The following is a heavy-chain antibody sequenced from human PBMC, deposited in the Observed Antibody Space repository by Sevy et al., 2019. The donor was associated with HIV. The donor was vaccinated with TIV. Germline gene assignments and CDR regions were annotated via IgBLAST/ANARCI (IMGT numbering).Heavy chain of an antibody. CDR3: ARVDRKAAAGNYFYYYMDV. Sequence: ASLKVSCKASGYTFTAYGITWVRQAPGEGLEWIGWISAYNGNTNSAQKFQGRVTMTTDTSTSTAYMELRSLRSDDTAVYYCARVDRKAAAGNYFYYYMDVWGKGTTVTVSS. V-gene: IGHV1-18*04. CDR1: GYTFTAYG. J-gene: IGHJ6*03. D-gene: IGHD6-13*01. CDR2: ISAYNGNT.